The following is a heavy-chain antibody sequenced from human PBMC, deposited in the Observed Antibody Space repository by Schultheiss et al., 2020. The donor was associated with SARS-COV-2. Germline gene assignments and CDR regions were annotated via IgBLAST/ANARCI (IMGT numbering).Heavy chain of an antibody. V-gene: IGHV4-39*07. CDR2: IYYSGST. J-gene: IGHJ3*02. CDR1: GGSISSSSYY. D-gene: IGHD3-3*01. CDR3: ARAPLFFGVVSGAFHI. Sequence: SETLSLTCTVSGGSISSSSYYWGWIRQPPGKGLEWIGSIYYSGSTDYNPSLKSRVTISIDTSKNQVSLRLNSVIAADTAVYYCARAPLFFGVVSGAFHIWGQGTMVTGSS.